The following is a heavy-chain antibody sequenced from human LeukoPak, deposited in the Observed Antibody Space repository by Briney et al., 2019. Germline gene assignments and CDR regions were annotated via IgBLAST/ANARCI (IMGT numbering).Heavy chain of an antibody. J-gene: IGHJ6*04. CDR1: GFTFSSYS. Sequence: PGGSLRLSCAASGFTFSSYSMNWVRQAPGKGLEWVSSISSSSSYIYYADSVKGRFTISRDNAKNSLYLQMNSLRAEDTAVYYCARGRGAAAGLYYYGMDVWGKETTVTVSS. V-gene: IGHV3-21*01. CDR2: ISSSSSYI. D-gene: IGHD6-13*01. CDR3: ARGRGAAAGLYYYGMDV.